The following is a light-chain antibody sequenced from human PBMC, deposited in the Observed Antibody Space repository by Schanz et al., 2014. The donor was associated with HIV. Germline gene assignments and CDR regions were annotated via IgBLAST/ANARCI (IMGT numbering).Light chain of an antibody. CDR3: AGWDDSLNVWV. Sequence: QSVLTQPPSASGTPGQRVTISCSGSSSSIKTNTVNWYQQLPGTGPQLLIYATYNRPSGVPDRFSGSGSGTSASLAISGLQSEDEADYYCAGWDDSLNVWVFGGGTKLTVL. V-gene: IGLV1-44*01. CDR1: SSSIKTNT. J-gene: IGLJ3*02. CDR2: ATY.